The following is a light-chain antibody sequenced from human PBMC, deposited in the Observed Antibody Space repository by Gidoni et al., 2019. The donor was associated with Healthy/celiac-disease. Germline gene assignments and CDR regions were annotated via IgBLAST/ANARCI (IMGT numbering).Light chain of an antibody. CDR2: DAS. CDR1: QSVSSY. CDR3: QQRSNWPPVT. J-gene: IGKJ5*01. Sequence: EIVLTQSPATLSLSPGERATLSCRASQSVSSYLAWYQQKPGQAPRLLIYDASNRATGIPARFSGSGSGTDFAVYYCQQRSNWPPVTFGQXTRLEIK. V-gene: IGKV3-11*01.